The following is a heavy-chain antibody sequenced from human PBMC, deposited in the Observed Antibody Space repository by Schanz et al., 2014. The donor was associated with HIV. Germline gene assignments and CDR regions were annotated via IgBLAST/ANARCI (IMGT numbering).Heavy chain of an antibody. Sequence: EVKLVESGGGLVQPRGSLRVSCAASRLTFSSFWMSWVRQVPGKGLEWVANINQDGSEKNYVESVEGRFTISRDNTKNTLYLQMNSLRAEDTAVYYCARQYYYDSSGYYPFFDYWGQGTLVTVSS. D-gene: IGHD3-22*01. CDR1: RLTFSSFW. V-gene: IGHV3-7*01. CDR3: ARQYYYDSSGYYPFFDY. J-gene: IGHJ4*02. CDR2: INQDGSEK.